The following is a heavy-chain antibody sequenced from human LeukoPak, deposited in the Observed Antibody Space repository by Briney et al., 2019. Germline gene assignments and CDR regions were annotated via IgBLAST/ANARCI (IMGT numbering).Heavy chain of an antibody. D-gene: IGHD3-10*01. J-gene: IGHJ4*02. Sequence: PGGSLRLSCAGSGFTTGFTFSDYGIHWVRQAPGKGLEWVAVIGNDGRAKYYADSVRGRFTISRDNIENTVFLQMNSLSSDDTAVYFCAKEEAWGVNAFDSWGQGTLVTVSS. CDR2: IGNDGRAK. CDR1: GFTTGFTFSDYG. V-gene: IGHV3-30*18. CDR3: AKEEAWGVNAFDS.